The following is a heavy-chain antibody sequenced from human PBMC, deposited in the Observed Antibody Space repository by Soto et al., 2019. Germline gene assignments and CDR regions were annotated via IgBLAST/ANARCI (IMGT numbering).Heavy chain of an antibody. V-gene: IGHV1-18*01. D-gene: IGHD3-3*01. CDR3: ARDRVTIFGVVIIGSDWFDP. J-gene: IGHJ5*02. CDR1: GYTFTSYG. CDR2: ISAYNGNT. Sequence: QVQLVQSGAEVKKPGASVKVSCKASGYTFTSYGISWVRQAPGQGLEWMGWISAYNGNTNYAQKLQGRVTMTTDTSKGTAYMELRSLRSDARAVYCCARDRVTIFGVVIIGSDWFDPWGQGSLV.